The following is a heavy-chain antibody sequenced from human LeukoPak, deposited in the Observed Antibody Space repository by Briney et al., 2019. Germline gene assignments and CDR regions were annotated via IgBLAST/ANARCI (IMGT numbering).Heavy chain of an antibody. V-gene: IGHV3-72*01. CDR2: SRNKAHSYTT. CDR3: ATDWYISGWFDM. J-gene: IGHJ3*02. Sequence: GGSLRLSCAASGFTISDHFMDWVRQAPGKGLEWVARSRNKAHSYTTEYAASVKGRFIISRDDSKNSLYLQMNSLRTEDTAVYYCATDWYISGWFDMWGRGTVVTVSS. CDR1: GFTISDHF. D-gene: IGHD6-19*01.